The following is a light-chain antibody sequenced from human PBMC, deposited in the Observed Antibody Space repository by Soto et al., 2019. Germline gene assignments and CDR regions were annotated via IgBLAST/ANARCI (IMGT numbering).Light chain of an antibody. J-gene: IGKJ2*01. CDR1: QSVSSN. V-gene: IGKV3D-15*01. Sequence: EIVMTQSPATLSVSPGERATLSCRASQSVSSNLAWYQQKPGQAPRLLIYGASIRATGIPARFSGSGSGTEFTLTISSLQSEAFAVYYCQQYNNWPMYTFGQGTKLEIK. CDR2: GAS. CDR3: QQYNNWPMYT.